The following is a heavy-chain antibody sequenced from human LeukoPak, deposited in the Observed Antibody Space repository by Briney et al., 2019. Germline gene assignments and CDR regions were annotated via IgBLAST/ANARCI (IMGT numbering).Heavy chain of an antibody. CDR3: AKPQLLWSPRNAFDI. CDR2: LSGSGGST. J-gene: IGHJ3*02. Sequence: GGSLRLSCAASGFTFSGYAMSWVRQAPGKGLEWVSALSGSGGSTHYADSVKGRFTISRDNSKNTLYLQMNSLRAEDTAVYYCAKPQLLWSPRNAFDIWGQGTMVTVSS. CDR1: GFTFSGYA. D-gene: IGHD3-10*01. V-gene: IGHV3-23*01.